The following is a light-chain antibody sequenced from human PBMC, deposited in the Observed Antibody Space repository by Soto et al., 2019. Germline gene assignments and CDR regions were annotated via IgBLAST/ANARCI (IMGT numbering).Light chain of an antibody. V-gene: IGKV1-39*01. CDR2: AAS. Sequence: DIQMTQSPSSLSASVGDRATITCRSSQGISSYLNWYQQKPGKAPKLLIYAASSLQSGVPSRFSGSGSGTDFTLTIISLQPEDFATYYSQQSYSTPYTFCQGTKVDIK. J-gene: IGKJ2*01. CDR1: QGISSY. CDR3: QQSYSTPYT.